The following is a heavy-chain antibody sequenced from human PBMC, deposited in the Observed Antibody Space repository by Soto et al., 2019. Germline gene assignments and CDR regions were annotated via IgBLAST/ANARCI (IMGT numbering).Heavy chain of an antibody. CDR3: ARSSWGESFYYYYGMDV. CDR2: IYYSGST. Sequence: PSETLSLTCTVSGGSISSYYWSWIRQPPGKGLEWIGYIYYSGSTNHNPSLKSRVTISVDTSKNQFSLKLSSVTAADTAVYYCARSSWGESFYYYYGMDVWGQGTTVTVSS. CDR1: GGSISSYY. J-gene: IGHJ6*02. D-gene: IGHD3-16*01. V-gene: IGHV4-59*01.